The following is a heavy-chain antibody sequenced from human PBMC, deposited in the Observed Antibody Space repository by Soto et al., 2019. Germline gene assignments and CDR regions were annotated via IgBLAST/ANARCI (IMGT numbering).Heavy chain of an antibody. CDR2: IYYSGST. CDR1: GCTVKISV. Sequence: LACASCGCTVKISVFAVTLKTTGKGLEWIGYIYYSGSTNYNPSLKSRVTISVDTSKNQFSLKLSSVTAADKAVYYCARDLGVRRSVAGTEYYYYGMDVWGQGTTVTVSS. J-gene: IGHJ6*02. CDR3: ARDLGVRRSVAGTEYYYYGMDV. V-gene: IGHV4-59*02. D-gene: IGHD6-19*01.